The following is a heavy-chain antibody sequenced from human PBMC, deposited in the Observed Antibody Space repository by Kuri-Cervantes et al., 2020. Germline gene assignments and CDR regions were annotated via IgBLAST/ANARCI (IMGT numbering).Heavy chain of an antibody. CDR3: AREIIRYFDY. CDR1: GFTFSSSA. J-gene: IGHJ4*02. V-gene: IGHV3-30-3*01. D-gene: IGHD3-9*01. CDR2: ISYDGSNK. Sequence: GESLKISCAASGFTFSSSAMHWVRQAPGKGLEWVAVISYDGSNKYYADSVKGRFTISRDNSKNTLYLQMNSLRAEDTAVYYCAREIIRYFDYWGQGTLVTVSS.